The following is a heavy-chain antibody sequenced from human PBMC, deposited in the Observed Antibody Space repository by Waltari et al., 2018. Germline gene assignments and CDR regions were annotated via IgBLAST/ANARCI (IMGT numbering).Heavy chain of an antibody. CDR3: ARDWCGGDCLSHFQH. J-gene: IGHJ1*01. Sequence: QVQLVQSGAEVKKPGSSVKVSCKASGGTFSSYAIGWVRRAPGQGLEWMGGIIPIFGTANDAQKFQGRVTITADKSTSTAYMELSSLRSEDTAVYYCARDWCGGDCLSHFQHWGQGTLVTVSS. CDR1: GGTFSSYA. V-gene: IGHV1-69*14. CDR2: IIPIFGTA. D-gene: IGHD2-21*01.